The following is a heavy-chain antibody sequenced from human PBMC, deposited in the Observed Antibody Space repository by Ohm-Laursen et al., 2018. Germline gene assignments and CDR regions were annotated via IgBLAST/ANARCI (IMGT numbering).Heavy chain of an antibody. CDR1: GFTLSSYW. D-gene: IGHD2-8*01. CDR3: ARDLRYCSDGVCHYYNYGMDV. V-gene: IGHV3-7*01. Sequence: SLRLSCTASGFTLSSYWMSWVRQAPGKGLEWVANIKEDGSEKYYVDSVKGRFTISRDNAKNSLYLQMNSLRAEDTAVYYCARDLRYCSDGVCHYYNYGMDVWGQGTTVTVSS. CDR2: IKEDGSEK. J-gene: IGHJ6*02.